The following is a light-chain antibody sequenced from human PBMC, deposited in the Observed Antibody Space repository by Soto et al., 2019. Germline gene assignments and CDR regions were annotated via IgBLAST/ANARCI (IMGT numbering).Light chain of an antibody. CDR2: DVS. V-gene: IGLV2-14*01. J-gene: IGLJ1*01. CDR3: SSYASSGTLYV. CDR1: SSDVGAYNY. Sequence: QPASMSGSPGQSITISCTGTSSDVGAYNYVSWYQQHPGKAPKLMIYDVSNRPSGVSNRFSGSKSGNTASLTISGLQAEDEADYYCSSYASSGTLYVFGTGTKLTVL.